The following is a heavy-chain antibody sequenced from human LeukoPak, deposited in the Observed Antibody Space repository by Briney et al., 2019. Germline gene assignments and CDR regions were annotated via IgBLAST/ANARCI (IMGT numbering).Heavy chain of an antibody. D-gene: IGHD1-1*01. CDR1: GGSISSYY. Sequence: PSETLSLTCTVSGGSISSYYWGWIRQPPGKGLEWIGSIYYSGSTYYNPSLKSRVTISVDTSKNQFSLKVSSVTAADTAVYYCTRGAGSTTSNDAFDIWGQGTMVTVSS. CDR3: TRGAGSTTSNDAFDI. V-gene: IGHV4-39*07. CDR2: IYYSGST. J-gene: IGHJ3*02.